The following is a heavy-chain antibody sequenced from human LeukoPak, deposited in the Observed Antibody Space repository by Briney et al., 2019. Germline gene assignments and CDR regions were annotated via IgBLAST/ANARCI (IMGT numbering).Heavy chain of an antibody. D-gene: IGHD5-18*01. CDR3: AILDLDTAMVSLRARTADY. CDR2: MNPNSGNT. Sequence: ASVKVSCKASGYTFTSYDINWVRQATGQGLEWMGWMNPNSGNTGYAQKFQGRVTMTRNTSISTAYMELSSLRSEDTAVYYCAILDLDTAMVSLRARTADYWGQGTLVTVSS. V-gene: IGHV1-8*01. CDR1: GYTFTSYD. J-gene: IGHJ4*02.